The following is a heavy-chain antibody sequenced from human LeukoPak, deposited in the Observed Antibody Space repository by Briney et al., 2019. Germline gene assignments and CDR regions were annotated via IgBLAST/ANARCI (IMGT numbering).Heavy chain of an antibody. J-gene: IGHJ5*02. CDR2: INHSGST. V-gene: IGHV4-34*01. CDR1: GGSLSNYY. D-gene: IGHD3-10*01. CDR3: ARGPASGSNFAWFDP. Sequence: SETLSLTCAVCGGSLSNYYWSWIRQPPGKGLEWIGEINHSGSTNYNPSLKSRVTISVDMSKNQFSLELSFVTAADTAVYYCARGPASGSNFAWFDPWGQGTLVTVSS.